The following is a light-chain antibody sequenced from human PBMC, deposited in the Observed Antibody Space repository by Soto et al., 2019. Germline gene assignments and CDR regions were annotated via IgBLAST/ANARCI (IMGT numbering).Light chain of an antibody. CDR1: QTIRTS. CDR3: QQSYTTPRT. V-gene: IGKV1-39*01. Sequence: HMTQSPSSLSASVGARVTITCRASQTIRTSLNWYQQKPGKAPKLLIYGASTLPSGVPSRFSGTGSATDFTLTISSLQPNDFAIYYCQQSYTTPRTFGQGTKVEV. CDR2: GAS. J-gene: IGKJ1*01.